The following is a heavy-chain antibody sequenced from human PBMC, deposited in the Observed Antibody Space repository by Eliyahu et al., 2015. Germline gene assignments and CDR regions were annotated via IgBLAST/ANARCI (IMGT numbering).Heavy chain of an antibody. CDR1: VXSFSGYX. CDR2: INHNGHT. D-gene: IGHD5-24*01. CDR3: ARIPYNYYYYSMDA. Sequence: QVQLQQWGAGLLKPSETLSLTCGVXVXSFSGYXWXXIRQSPGRGLEWXGEINHNGHTNYNPSLKSRATVSVDTSKNQFSLTLHSMTAADTAIYYCARIPYNYYYYSMDAWGLGTTVIVSS. V-gene: IGHV4-34*01. J-gene: IGHJ6*02.